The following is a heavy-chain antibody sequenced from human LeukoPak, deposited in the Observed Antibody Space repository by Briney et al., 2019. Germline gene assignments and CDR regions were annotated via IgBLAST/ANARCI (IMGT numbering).Heavy chain of an antibody. J-gene: IGHJ5*02. CDR2: ISAYNGNT. Sequence: ASVKVSCKASGYTFTSYGISWVRQAPGQGLEWMGWISAYNGNTNYAQKLQGRVTMTTDTSTSTAYMELRSLRSDDTAVYYCARDLPIPFWKQQLQFDPWGQGTLVTVSS. V-gene: IGHV1-18*01. D-gene: IGHD6-13*01. CDR3: ARDLPIPFWKQQLQFDP. CDR1: GYTFTSYG.